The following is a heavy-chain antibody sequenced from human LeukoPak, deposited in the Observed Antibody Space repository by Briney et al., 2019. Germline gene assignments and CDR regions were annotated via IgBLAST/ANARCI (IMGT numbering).Heavy chain of an antibody. CDR1: GFTFSSYG. Sequence: PGGSLRLSCAASGFTFSSYGMHWVRQAPGKGLEWVAVIWYDGSNKYYADSVKGRFTISRDNSKNTLYLQMNSLRAEDTAVYYCARVRGASSSSWYFDYWGQGTLVTVSS. J-gene: IGHJ4*02. CDR2: IWYDGSNK. CDR3: ARVRGASSSSWYFDY. V-gene: IGHV3-33*01. D-gene: IGHD6-13*01.